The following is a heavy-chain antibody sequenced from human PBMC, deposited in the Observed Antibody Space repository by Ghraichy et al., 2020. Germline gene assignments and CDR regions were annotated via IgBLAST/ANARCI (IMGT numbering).Heavy chain of an antibody. D-gene: IGHD3-10*01. J-gene: IGHJ6*03. V-gene: IGHV4-59*08. CDR1: GGSINGYH. Sequence: SQTLSLTCTLSGGSINGYHWSWIRQSPGEGLEWIGYIHYLGSTTYNPSLRSRVTISVDPSNNQFSLKVTSVTAADTAMYYCARRNSDDYQMDVWGKGTAVTVSS. CDR2: IHYLGST. CDR3: ARRNSDDYQMDV.